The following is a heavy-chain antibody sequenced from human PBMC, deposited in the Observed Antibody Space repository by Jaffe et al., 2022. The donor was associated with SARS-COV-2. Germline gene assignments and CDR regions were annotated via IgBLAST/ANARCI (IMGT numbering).Heavy chain of an antibody. D-gene: IGHD3-10*01. CDR2: ISGSGGST. CDR1: GFTFSSYA. V-gene: IGHV3-23*01. Sequence: EVQLLESGGGLVQPGGSLRLSCAASGFTFSSYAMSWVRQAPGKGLEWVSAISGSGGSTYYADSVKGRFTISRDNSKNTLYLQMNSLRAEDTAVYYCAKVSMVRGVIITPGFDYWGQGTLVTVSS. J-gene: IGHJ4*02. CDR3: AKVSMVRGVIITPGFDY.